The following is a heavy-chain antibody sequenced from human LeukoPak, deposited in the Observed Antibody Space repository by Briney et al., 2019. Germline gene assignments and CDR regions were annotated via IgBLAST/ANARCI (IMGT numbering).Heavy chain of an antibody. D-gene: IGHD1-26*01. J-gene: IGHJ2*01. V-gene: IGHV1-2*04. Sequence: ASVKVSCRASGYTFTGYYMHWVRQAPGQGLEWMGWINPNSGGTNYAQKFQGWVTMTRDTSISTAYMELSRLRSDDTAVYYCARGESSGSSWYFDLWGRGTLVTVSS. CDR3: ARGESSGSSWYFDL. CDR2: INPNSGGT. CDR1: GYTFTGYY.